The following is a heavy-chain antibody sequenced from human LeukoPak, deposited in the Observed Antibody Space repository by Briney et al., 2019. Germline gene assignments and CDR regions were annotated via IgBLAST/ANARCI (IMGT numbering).Heavy chain of an antibody. J-gene: IGHJ4*02. CDR3: ARDYGDYSKFDY. D-gene: IGHD4-17*01. Sequence: ASVKVSCKASGGTFSSYAISWVRQAPGQRLEWMGRIIPILGIANYAQKFQGRVTITADKSTSTAYMELSSLRSEDTAVYYCARDYGDYSKFDYWGQGTLVTVSS. CDR1: GGTFSSYA. V-gene: IGHV1-69*04. CDR2: IIPILGIA.